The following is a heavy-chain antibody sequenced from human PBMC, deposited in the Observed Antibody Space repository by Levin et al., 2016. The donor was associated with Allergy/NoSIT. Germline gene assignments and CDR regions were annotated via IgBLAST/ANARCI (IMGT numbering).Heavy chain of an antibody. CDR2: ISSSSSYI. V-gene: IGHV3-21*01. J-gene: IGHJ6*02. CDR1: GFTFSSYS. Sequence: GESLKISCAASGFTFSSYSMNWVRQAPGKGLEWVSSISSSSSYIYYADSVKGRFTISRDNAKNSLYLQMNSLRAEDTAVYYCARDKNQLVLSPRDTLPTYYYYYGMDVWGQGTTVTVSS. D-gene: IGHD6-13*01. CDR3: ARDKNQLVLSPRDTLPTYYYYYGMDV.